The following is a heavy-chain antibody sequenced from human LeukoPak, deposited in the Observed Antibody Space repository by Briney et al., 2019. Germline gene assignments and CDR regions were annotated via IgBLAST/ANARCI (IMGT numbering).Heavy chain of an antibody. D-gene: IGHD4-17*01. Sequence: PSETLSLTCTVSGGSISSYYWSWIRQPAGKGLEWIGRIYTSGGTNYNPSLKSRVTMSVDTSKNQFSLKVSSVTAADTAVYYCARDKVDGAVDYVTSWGQGTLVTVSS. J-gene: IGHJ4*02. V-gene: IGHV4-4*07. CDR2: IYTSGGT. CDR3: ARDKVDGAVDYVTS. CDR1: GGSISSYY.